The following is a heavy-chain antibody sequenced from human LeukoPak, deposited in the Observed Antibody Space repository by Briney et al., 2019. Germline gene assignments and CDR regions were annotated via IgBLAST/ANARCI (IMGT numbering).Heavy chain of an antibody. V-gene: IGHV4-61*02. CDR2: IYTSGST. Sequence: SETLSLTCTVSGGSISTGADYWSWIRQPAGKGLEWIGRIYTSGSTNHNPSLKSRVTISVDTSKNQFFLKLSSVTAADTAVYYCARESLGPPYYFDYWGRGTLVTVSS. CDR1: GGSISTGADY. D-gene: IGHD1-26*01. J-gene: IGHJ4*02. CDR3: ARESLGPPYYFDY.